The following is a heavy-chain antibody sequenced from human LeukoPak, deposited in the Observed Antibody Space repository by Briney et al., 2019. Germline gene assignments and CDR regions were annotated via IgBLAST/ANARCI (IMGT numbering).Heavy chain of an antibody. D-gene: IGHD3-22*01. Sequence: GRSLRLSCAASGFTFSTSGMHWVRQAPGKGVEGVAVIWYDGSKKDYAESVKGRFSISRDNSKSTLYLQMNSLRAEDTAVYYFARARGVSTGYRPIDYWGQGTLVTVSS. CDR2: IWYDGSKK. J-gene: IGHJ4*02. V-gene: IGHV3-33*01. CDR1: GFTFSTSG. CDR3: ARARGVSTGYRPIDY.